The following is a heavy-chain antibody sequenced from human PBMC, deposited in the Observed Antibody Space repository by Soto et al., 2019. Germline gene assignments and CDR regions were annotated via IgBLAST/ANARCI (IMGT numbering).Heavy chain of an antibody. CDR2: IYYSGST. D-gene: IGHD4-17*01. CDR1: GGSISSGGYY. Sequence: SETLSLTCTVSGGSISSGGYYWSWIRQHPGKGLEWIGYIYYSGSTYYNPSLKSRVTISVDTSKNQFSLKLSSVTAADTAAYYCARAVPYYYAMDVWGQGTTVTVSS. V-gene: IGHV4-31*03. CDR3: ARAVPYYYAMDV. J-gene: IGHJ6*02.